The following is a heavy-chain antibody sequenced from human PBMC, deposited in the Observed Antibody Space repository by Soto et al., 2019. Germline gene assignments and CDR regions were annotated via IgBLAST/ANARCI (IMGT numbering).Heavy chain of an antibody. V-gene: IGHV1-2*04. CDR3: AREEYDSSGYYKYFQH. CDR1: GYTFTSYD. D-gene: IGHD3-22*01. J-gene: IGHJ1*01. Sequence: ASVKVSCKASGYTFTSYDINWVRQATGQGLEWMGWINPNSGGTNYAQKFQGWVTMTRDTSISTAYMELSRLRSDDTAVYYCAREEYDSSGYYKYFQHWGQGTLVTVS. CDR2: INPNSGGT.